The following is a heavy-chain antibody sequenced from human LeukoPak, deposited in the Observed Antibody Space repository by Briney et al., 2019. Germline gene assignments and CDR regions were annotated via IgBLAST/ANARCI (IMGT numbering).Heavy chain of an antibody. CDR2: ISSSGSTI. J-gene: IGHJ4*02. D-gene: IGHD6-19*01. CDR1: GFTFSSYE. Sequence: PGGSLRLSCAASGFTFSSYEMNWVRQAPGKGLEWVSYISSSGSTIYYADSAKGRFTISRDNAKNSLYLQMNSLRAEDTAVYYCARVAVAGAPFDYWGQGTLVTVSS. V-gene: IGHV3-48*03. CDR3: ARVAVAGAPFDY.